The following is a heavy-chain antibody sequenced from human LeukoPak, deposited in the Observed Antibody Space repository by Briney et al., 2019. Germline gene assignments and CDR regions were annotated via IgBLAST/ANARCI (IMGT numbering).Heavy chain of an antibody. D-gene: IGHD3-22*01. J-gene: IGHJ3*02. CDR3: AKDRITMIIPAFDI. CDR2: IRGDGATM. CDR1: GFTFRSHA. V-gene: IGHV3-23*01. Sequence: GALRLSCAASGFTFRSHAMSWVRRAPGRGLEWVSAIRGDGATMFYADSVKGRITVSRDNSKNTLYLQMNSLRAEDTAVYYCAKDRITMIIPAFDIWGQGTMVTVSS.